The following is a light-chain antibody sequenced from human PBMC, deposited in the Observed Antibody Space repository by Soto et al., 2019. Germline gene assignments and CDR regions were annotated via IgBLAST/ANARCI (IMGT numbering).Light chain of an antibody. CDR1: SSDVGGYNY. V-gene: IGLV2-14*01. J-gene: IGLJ2*01. CDR3: SSYTGSSTVV. Sequence: QSALTQPASVSGSPGQSITISCTGTSSDVGGYNYVSWYQQRPAKAPKLIIYGVSNRPSGVSNHFSGSKSGNTASLTISGLQAEDEADYYCSSYTGSSTVVFGGGTKLTVL. CDR2: GVS.